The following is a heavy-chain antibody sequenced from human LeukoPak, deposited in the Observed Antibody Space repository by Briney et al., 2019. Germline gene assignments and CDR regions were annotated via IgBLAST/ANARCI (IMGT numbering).Heavy chain of an antibody. V-gene: IGHV1-2*06. CDR1: GYTFTGYY. Sequence: ASVKVSCKASGYTFTGYYMHWVRQAPGQGLEGMGRINPNSGGTNYAQKFQGRVTMTRDTSISTAYMELSRLRSDDTAVYYCSGSSSGGYYYYYDVQGKVATVTVSS. CDR3: SGSSSGGYYYYYDV. D-gene: IGHD1-26*01. J-gene: IGHJ6*03. CDR2: INPNSGGT.